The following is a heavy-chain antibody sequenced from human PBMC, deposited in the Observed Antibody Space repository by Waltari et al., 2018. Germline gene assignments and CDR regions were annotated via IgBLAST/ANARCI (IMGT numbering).Heavy chain of an antibody. CDR3: AREVAAAGPSDAFDI. CDR1: GFPFSSYA. CDR2: ISYDGSNK. D-gene: IGHD6-13*01. Sequence: QVQLVESGGGVVQPGRSLRLSCAASGFPFSSYAMHWVRQAPGKGLEWVAVISYDGSNKYYADSVKGRFTISRDNSKNTLYLQMNSLRAEDTAVYYCAREVAAAGPSDAFDIWGQGTMVTVSS. J-gene: IGHJ3*02. V-gene: IGHV3-30-3*01.